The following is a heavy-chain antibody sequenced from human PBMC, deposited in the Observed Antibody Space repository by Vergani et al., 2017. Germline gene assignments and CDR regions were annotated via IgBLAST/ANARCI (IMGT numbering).Heavy chain of an antibody. CDR3: ARLAQLLVPRTYYYYYYMDV. Sequence: EVQLVQSGAEVKKPGESLKISCKGSGYSFTSYWIGWVRQMPGKGLEWMGSIYPGDSDTRYSQSFQGQVTMSGDKAISTAYLEWSSLKASDTAMYYCARLAQLLVPRTYYYYYYMDVWGKGTTVTVSS. D-gene: IGHD6-6*01. CDR2: IYPGDSDT. V-gene: IGHV5-51*03. CDR1: GYSFTSYW. J-gene: IGHJ6*03.